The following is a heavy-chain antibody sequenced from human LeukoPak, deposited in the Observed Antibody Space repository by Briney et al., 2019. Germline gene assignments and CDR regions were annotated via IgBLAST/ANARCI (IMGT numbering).Heavy chain of an antibody. CDR2: INHSGST. Sequence: SETLSLTCAVYGGSFSGYYWSWIRQPPGKGLEWIREINHSGSTNYNPSLKSRVTISVDTSKNQFSLKLSSVTAADTAVYYCARVRGLLDYWGQGTPVTVSS. CDR1: GGSFSGYY. CDR3: ARVRGLLDY. J-gene: IGHJ4*02. V-gene: IGHV4-34*01. D-gene: IGHD4-11*01.